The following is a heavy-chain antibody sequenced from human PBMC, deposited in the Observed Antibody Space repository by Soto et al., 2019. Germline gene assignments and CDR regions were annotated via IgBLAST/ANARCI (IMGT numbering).Heavy chain of an antibody. CDR1: GYIFTDYY. CDR2: INPNTGGT. Sequence: QVQLVQSGAEVKKPGASVTVSCEASGYIFTDYYLHWVRQAPGQGLEYMGWINPNTGGTKYAQKFQGRVTMTRGTLLLNWLTSDDTAVYYCAISLSTIGARLDYWGQGTLVTVSS. V-gene: IGHV1-2*02. CDR3: AISLSTIGARLDY. D-gene: IGHD6-6*01. J-gene: IGHJ4*02.